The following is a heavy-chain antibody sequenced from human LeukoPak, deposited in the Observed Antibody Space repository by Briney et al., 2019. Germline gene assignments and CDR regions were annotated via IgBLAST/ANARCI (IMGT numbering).Heavy chain of an antibody. Sequence: ASVKVSCKASGYTFTSCDINWVRQATGQRLEWMGWMNPNSGNTGYGQSFQGRITMTRDISIGTAYMELSNLTSEDTAIYYCTRGSSGRRDNWGQGTLVTVSS. D-gene: IGHD6-19*01. V-gene: IGHV1-8*01. CDR3: TRGSSGRRDN. CDR1: GYTFTSCD. J-gene: IGHJ4*02. CDR2: MNPNSGNT.